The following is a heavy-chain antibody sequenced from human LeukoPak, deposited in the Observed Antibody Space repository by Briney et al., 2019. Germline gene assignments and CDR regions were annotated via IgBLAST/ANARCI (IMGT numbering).Heavy chain of an antibody. CDR1: GFTFSSYS. Sequence: GGSLRLSCAASGFTFSSYSMDWVRQAPGKGLEWVSSISSSSSYIYYADSVKGRFTISRDNVKNSLYLQMNSLRAEDTAVYYCARVDYYDFWSGYYNPYYYMDVWGKGTTVTVSS. J-gene: IGHJ6*03. V-gene: IGHV3-21*01. CDR2: ISSSSSYI. CDR3: ARVDYYDFWSGYYNPYYYMDV. D-gene: IGHD3-3*01.